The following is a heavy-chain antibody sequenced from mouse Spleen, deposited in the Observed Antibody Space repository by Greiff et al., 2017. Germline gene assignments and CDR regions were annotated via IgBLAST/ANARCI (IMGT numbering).Heavy chain of an antibody. CDR1: GYSITSGYY. D-gene: IGHD2-3*01. Sequence: EVQLQQSGPGLVKPSQSLSLTCSVTGYSITSGYYWNWIRQFPGNKLEWMGYISYDGSNNYNPSLKNRISITRDTSKNQFFLKLNSVTTEDTATYYCARADGYYPYYYAMDYWGQGTSVTVSS. V-gene: IGHV3-6*01. CDR3: ARADGYYPYYYAMDY. CDR2: ISYDGSN. J-gene: IGHJ4*01.